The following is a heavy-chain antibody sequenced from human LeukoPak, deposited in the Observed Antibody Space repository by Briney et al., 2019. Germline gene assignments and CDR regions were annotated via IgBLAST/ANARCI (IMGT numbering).Heavy chain of an antibody. D-gene: IGHD4-17*01. CDR1: GFTFTTSW. CDR3: ARHMDTVTNGGSWFDP. CDR2: IYPGDSDT. Sequence: GESLKISCQGSGFTFTTSWIGWVRQLPGKGLEWMGNIYPGDSDTRYSPSFQGQVTISADKSISTAYLQWSSLKASDTAMYYCARHMDTVTNGGSWFDPWGQGTLVTVSS. V-gene: IGHV5-51*01. J-gene: IGHJ5*02.